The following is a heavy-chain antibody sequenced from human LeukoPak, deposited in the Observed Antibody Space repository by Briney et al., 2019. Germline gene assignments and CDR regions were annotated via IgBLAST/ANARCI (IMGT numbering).Heavy chain of an antibody. V-gene: IGHV3-23*01. J-gene: IGHJ4*02. CDR1: GFPFTSYG. D-gene: IGHD1/OR15-1a*01. Sequence: PGGSLRLSCAASGFPFTSYGMSWIRQGPGKGLEWVSSISASGGTIFHVDSVKGRFTMSRDNSQNTLNLQMNSLRVEDTAIYYCAGSQVLGTFDHWGQGTLLTVSS. CDR3: AGSQVLGTFDH. CDR2: ISASGGTI.